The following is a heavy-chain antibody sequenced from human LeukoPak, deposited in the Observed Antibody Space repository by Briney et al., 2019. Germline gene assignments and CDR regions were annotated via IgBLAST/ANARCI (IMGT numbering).Heavy chain of an antibody. D-gene: IGHD3-9*01. J-gene: IGHJ3*02. CDR1: GYTLTELS. Sequence: GASVKVSCKVSGYTLTELSMHWVRQAPGKGLEWMGGFDPEDGETIYAQKFQGRVTMTEDTSTDTAYMELSSLRSEDTAVYYCATGVLRYFDWLSKVGAFDIWGQGTMVTVSS. CDR3: ATGVLRYFDWLSKVGAFDI. V-gene: IGHV1-24*01. CDR2: FDPEDGET.